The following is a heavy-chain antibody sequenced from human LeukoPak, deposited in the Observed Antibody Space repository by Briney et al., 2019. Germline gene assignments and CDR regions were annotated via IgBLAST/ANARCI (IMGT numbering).Heavy chain of an antibody. CDR1: GFTFAFSW. Sequence: GRSLRLACAASGFTFAFSWMTWARHAPGEGLEWLAYIMERGRDTNYAESGEGRFTLSRDNGKNSLYLQMNSLRVEDTAVYYCARGWGERGKCRGGTCNNPQFDYWGRGTLVTVSS. D-gene: IGHD2-15*01. CDR2: IMERGRDT. J-gene: IGHJ4*02. CDR3: ARGWGERGKCRGGTCNNPQFDY. V-gene: IGHV3-7*01.